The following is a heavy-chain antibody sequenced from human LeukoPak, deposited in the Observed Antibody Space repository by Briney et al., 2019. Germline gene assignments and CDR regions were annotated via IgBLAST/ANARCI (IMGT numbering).Heavy chain of an antibody. J-gene: IGHJ3*01. CDR3: AKDLSPGSGYSDAFDF. Sequence: GGSLRLSCATSGFTFSSYAMSWVRQAPGKGLEWVSVISGSGGSTYYADSVKGRFTISRDNSKNTLYLQMNSLRAEDTAVYYCAKDLSPGSGYSDAFDFWGQGTMVTVSS. CDR1: GFTFSSYA. CDR2: ISGSGGST. D-gene: IGHD3-22*01. V-gene: IGHV3-23*01.